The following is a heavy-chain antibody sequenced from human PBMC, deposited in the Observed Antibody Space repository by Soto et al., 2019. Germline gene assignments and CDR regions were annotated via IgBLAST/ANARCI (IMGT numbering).Heavy chain of an antibody. CDR2: IYHSGST. CDR1: GYSISSGYY. CDR3: ATMVVTAIRHAFDF. Sequence: SETLSLACAVSGYSISSGYYWGWFRQPPGKGREWIGSIYHSGSTYYNPSLKSRVTISVDTSKNQFSLKLSSVTAADTAVYYCATMVVTAIRHAFDFWGQGTMVT. J-gene: IGHJ3*01. V-gene: IGHV4-38-2*01. D-gene: IGHD2-21*02.